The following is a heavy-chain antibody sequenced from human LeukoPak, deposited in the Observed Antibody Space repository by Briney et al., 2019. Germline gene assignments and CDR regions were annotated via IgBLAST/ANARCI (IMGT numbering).Heavy chain of an antibody. CDR2: IFHSGST. CDR1: GDSNSSSSYY. D-gene: IGHD3-3*01. V-gene: IGHV4-39*02. J-gene: IGHJ6*03. Sequence: PSETLSLTCTVSGDSNSSSSYYWGWIRQPPGKGLEWIGSIFHSGSTYYNPSLKSRVTISVDTSKNQFSLKLTSVTAADTAVYYCAREKKPRYDFWSGSHYYYYYMDVWGKGTTVTVSS. CDR3: AREKKPRYDFWSGSHYYYYYMDV.